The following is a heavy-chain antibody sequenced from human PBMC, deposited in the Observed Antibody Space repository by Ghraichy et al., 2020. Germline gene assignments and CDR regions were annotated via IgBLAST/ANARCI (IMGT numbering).Heavy chain of an antibody. Sequence: GGSLRLSCAASGFTFSSYAMTWVRQAPGKGLECVSGITDSGRDTYYTDSVRGRFTISRDNSKNTLYLQMNGLRAEDTAIYYCAKRPKRVRGGDYYFDYWGLGTLVTVSS. J-gene: IGHJ4*02. CDR1: GFTFSSYA. D-gene: IGHD4-17*01. CDR3: AKRPKRVRGGDYYFDY. CDR2: ITDSGRDT. V-gene: IGHV3-23*01.